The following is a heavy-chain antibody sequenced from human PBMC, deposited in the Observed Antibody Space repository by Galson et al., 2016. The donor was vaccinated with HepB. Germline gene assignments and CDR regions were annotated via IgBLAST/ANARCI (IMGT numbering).Heavy chain of an antibody. CDR1: GFTFSNYN. D-gene: IGHD4-17*01. Sequence: SLRLSCAVSGFTFSNYNMNWVRQAPGKGLEWVASISSSSTYIYYADSVKGRFTISRDNAKNSLFLQMNSLRAEDTAVYYCARGHYGDPFDYWGQGTLVTVSS. J-gene: IGHJ4*02. CDR3: ARGHYGDPFDY. CDR2: ISSSSTYI. V-gene: IGHV3-21*04.